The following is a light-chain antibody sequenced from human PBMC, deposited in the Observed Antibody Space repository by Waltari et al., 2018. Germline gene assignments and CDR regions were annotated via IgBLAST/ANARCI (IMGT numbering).Light chain of an antibody. V-gene: IGKV3-20*01. J-gene: IGKJ1*01. Sequence: IVLTQSPGTLSLSPGGRATLSCRASQNIGNYLACYQQKPGQAPRLLIYGASSRAAGSPDRFSGSGSGADFSLTISRLEPEDFAVYYCQHHVRLPATFGQGTKV. CDR2: GAS. CDR1: QNIGNY. CDR3: QHHVRLPAT.